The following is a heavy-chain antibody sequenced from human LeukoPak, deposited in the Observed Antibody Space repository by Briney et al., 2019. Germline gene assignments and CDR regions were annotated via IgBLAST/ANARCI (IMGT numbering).Heavy chain of an antibody. CDR3: AREGVIQLFRRSDYYYYMDV. J-gene: IGHJ6*03. CDR1: GFIFTTHP. V-gene: IGHV3-30*07. CDR2: MSPDGRNT. Sequence: GGSLRLSCEGSGFIFTTHPLHWVRQAPGKGLEWVATMSPDGRNTYYVDSVKGRFTISRDNAKNSLYLQMNSLRAEDTAVYYCAREGVIQLFRRSDYYYYMDVWGKGTTVTVSS. D-gene: IGHD5-18*01.